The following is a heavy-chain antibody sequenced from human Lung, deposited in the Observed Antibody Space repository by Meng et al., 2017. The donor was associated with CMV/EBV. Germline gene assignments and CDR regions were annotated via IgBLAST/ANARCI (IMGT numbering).Heavy chain of an antibody. J-gene: IGHJ5*02. Sequence: SVTVSCKASGYTFTGYFIHRVRQDPGQGLEWMGWINPNSGGTIYAQKFQGRFTMTRDTSITTARLELGGLRSDDTAIYYGARGSVAGTAVEWFDPWGQGSLVTVSS. CDR3: ARGSVAGTAVEWFDP. CDR2: INPNSGGT. V-gene: IGHV1-2*02. D-gene: IGHD6-19*01. CDR1: GYTFTGYF.